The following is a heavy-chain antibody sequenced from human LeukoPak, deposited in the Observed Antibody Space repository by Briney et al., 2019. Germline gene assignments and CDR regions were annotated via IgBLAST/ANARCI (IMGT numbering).Heavy chain of an antibody. CDR1: GGSISSGDYY. CDR3: ARPGAAAGHFQH. D-gene: IGHD6-13*01. Sequence: SQTLSLTCTVSGGSISSGDYYWSWIRQPPGKGLEWIGYIYYSGSTYYNPSLKSRVTISVDTSKNQFSLKLSSVTAADTAVYYCARPGAAAGHFQHWGQGTLVTVSS. V-gene: IGHV4-30-4*08. J-gene: IGHJ1*01. CDR2: IYYSGST.